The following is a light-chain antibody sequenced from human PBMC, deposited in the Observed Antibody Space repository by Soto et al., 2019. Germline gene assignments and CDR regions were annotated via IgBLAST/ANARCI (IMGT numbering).Light chain of an antibody. CDR3: QQYNSYPWT. J-gene: IGKJ1*01. V-gene: IGKV1-5*01. CDR1: QSINNR. CDR2: DAS. Sequence: IQMTQSPSTLSASIGDRVTITCRASQSINNRLAWYQQMPGKAPNLLIYDASSLESGVPSRFRGSGSGTEFTLTISSLQPDDFATYYCQQYNSYPWTFGQGTKVDIK.